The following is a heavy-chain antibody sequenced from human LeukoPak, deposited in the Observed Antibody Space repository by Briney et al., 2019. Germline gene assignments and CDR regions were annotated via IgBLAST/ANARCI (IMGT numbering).Heavy chain of an antibody. CDR1: GGSFSGYY. CDR3: ARERPSTVYFDY. Sequence: PSETLSLTCAVYGGSFSGYYWSWIRQHPGKGLEWIGYIYYSGSTYYNPSLKSRVAISVDTSKNQFSLKLSSVTAADTAVYYCARERPSTVYFDYWGQGTLVTVSS. J-gene: IGHJ4*02. CDR2: IYYSGST. D-gene: IGHD4-11*01. V-gene: IGHV4-31*11.